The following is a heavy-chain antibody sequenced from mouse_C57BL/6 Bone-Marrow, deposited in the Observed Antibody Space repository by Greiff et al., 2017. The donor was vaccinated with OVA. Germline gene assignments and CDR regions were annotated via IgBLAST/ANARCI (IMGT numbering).Heavy chain of an antibody. CDR3: ARPPITTVVAPYYAMDY. CDR1: EYEFPSHD. CDR2: INSDGGST. J-gene: IGHJ4*01. Sequence: VQLQQSGGGLVQPGESLKLSCESNEYEFPSHDMSWVRKTPEKRLELVAAINSDGGSTYYPDTMERRFIISRDNTKKTLYLQMSSLRSEDTALYYCARPPITTVVAPYYAMDYWGQGTSVTVSS. D-gene: IGHD1-1*01. V-gene: IGHV5-2*01.